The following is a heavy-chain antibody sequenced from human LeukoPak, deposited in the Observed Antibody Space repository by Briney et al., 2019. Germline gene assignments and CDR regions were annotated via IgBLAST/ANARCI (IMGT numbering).Heavy chain of an antibody. CDR2: INYRGTT. D-gene: IGHD6-6*01. J-gene: IGHJ6*02. CDR3: ARRGAARRYDGMDV. V-gene: IGHV4-59*08. CDR1: GGSISSYY. Sequence: SETLSLTCTVSGGSISSYYWYWIRQPPRKGLEWIGYINYRGTTDYNPSLKSRVPIAVDTSKHEFSLKLTSVTAADTAVYYCARRGAARRYDGMDVWGQGNTVTVSS.